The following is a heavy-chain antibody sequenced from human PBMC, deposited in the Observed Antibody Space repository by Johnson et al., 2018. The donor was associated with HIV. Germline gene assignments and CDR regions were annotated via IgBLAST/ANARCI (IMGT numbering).Heavy chain of an antibody. D-gene: IGHD2-8*02. V-gene: IGHV3-30*18. CDR2: VSYDGSIK. J-gene: IGHJ3*02. Sequence: QVQLVESGGGVVQPGRSLRLSCAASGFSFSSYAMHWVRQSPGKGLEWVAVVSYDGSIKNYADSVKGRFTISRDNSKNMVYLQMNSLSTEDTAVYYCAKSGLFVLVVYAPDVLDIWGQGTMVTVSS. CDR3: AKSGLFVLVVYAPDVLDI. CDR1: GFSFSSYA.